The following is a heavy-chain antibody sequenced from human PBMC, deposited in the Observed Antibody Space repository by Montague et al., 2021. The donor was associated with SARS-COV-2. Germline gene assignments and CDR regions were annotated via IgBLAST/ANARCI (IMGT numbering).Heavy chain of an antibody. D-gene: IGHD6-13*01. V-gene: IGHV4-39*01. Sequence: SETLSLTCTVSGGSISSSSYYWGWIRQPPGKGLEWIGSIYYSGSTYYNPSLKSRVTISVGTSKNQFSLKLSSVTAADTAVYYCARHWDSSSWYRDDAFDIWGQGTMVTVSS. CDR1: GGSISSSSYY. CDR3: ARHWDSSSWYRDDAFDI. CDR2: IYYSGST. J-gene: IGHJ3*02.